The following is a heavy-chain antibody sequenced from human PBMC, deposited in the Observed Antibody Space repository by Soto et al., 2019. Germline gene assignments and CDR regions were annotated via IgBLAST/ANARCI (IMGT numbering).Heavy chain of an antibody. Sequence: SETLSLTCTVSGGSISSYYWSWIRQPPGKGLEWIGYIYYSGSTNYNPSLKSRVTISVDTSKNQFSLKLSSVTAADTAVYYCARRSRYGSGSYYWDYWGQGTLVTVSS. CDR3: ARRSRYGSGSYYWDY. J-gene: IGHJ4*02. D-gene: IGHD3-10*01. V-gene: IGHV4-59*08. CDR1: GGSISSYY. CDR2: IYYSGST.